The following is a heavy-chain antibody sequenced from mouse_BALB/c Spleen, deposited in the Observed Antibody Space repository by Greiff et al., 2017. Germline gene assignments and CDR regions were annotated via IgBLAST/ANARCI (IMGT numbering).Heavy chain of an antibody. CDR2: ISSGGSYT. V-gene: IGHV5-6-4*01. Sequence: EVMLVESGGGLVKPGGSLKLSCAASGFTFSSYTMSWVRQTPEKRLEWVATISSGGSYTYYPDSVKGRFTISRDNAKNTLYLQMSSLKSEDTAMYYCTRDHDGYYGYWGQGTTLTVSS. J-gene: IGHJ2*01. CDR3: TRDHDGYYGY. D-gene: IGHD2-3*01. CDR1: GFTFSSYT.